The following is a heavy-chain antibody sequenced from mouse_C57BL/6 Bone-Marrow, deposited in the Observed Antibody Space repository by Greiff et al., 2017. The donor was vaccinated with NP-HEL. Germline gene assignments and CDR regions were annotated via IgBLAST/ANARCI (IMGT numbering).Heavy chain of an antibody. Sequence: VQLQQSGAELVRPGASVKLSCTASGFNIKDYYMHWVKQRPEQGLEWIGRIDPEDGDTEYAPKFQGKATMTADTSSNTAYLPLSSLTSEDTAVYYCTTRALRQGFAYWGQGTLVTVSA. CDR2: IDPEDGDT. J-gene: IGHJ3*01. V-gene: IGHV14-1*01. D-gene: IGHD2-12*01. CDR1: GFNIKDYY. CDR3: TTRALRQGFAY.